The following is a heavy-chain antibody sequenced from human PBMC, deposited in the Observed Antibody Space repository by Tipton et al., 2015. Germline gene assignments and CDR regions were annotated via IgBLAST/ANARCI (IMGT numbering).Heavy chain of an antibody. D-gene: IGHD2-2*01. CDR3: AKEHTPYCSRTSCYGFHFDY. Sequence: SLRLSCTASGFIFSNYAMAWVRQAPKGLEWVSAVSSSGDNTYYADSVKGRFTISRDNSKNTLYLQMNSLRAEDTAVYYCAKEHTPYCSRTSCYGFHFDYWGQGTLVTVSS. V-gene: IGHV3-23*01. CDR1: GFIFSNYA. CDR2: VSSSGDNT. J-gene: IGHJ4*02.